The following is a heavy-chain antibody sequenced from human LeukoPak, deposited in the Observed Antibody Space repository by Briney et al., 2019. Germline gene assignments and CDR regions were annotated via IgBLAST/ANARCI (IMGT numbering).Heavy chain of an antibody. V-gene: IGHV1-69*05. CDR1: GGTFSSYA. J-gene: IGHJ4*02. Sequence: SVKVSCKASGGTFSSYAISWVRQAPGQGLEWMGGIIPIFGTANYAQKFQGRVTITTDESTSTAYMELISLRSEDTAVYYCARGPYDSSGYYYSFDHWGQGTLVTVSS. CDR2: IIPIFGTA. CDR3: ARGPYDSSGYYYSFDH. D-gene: IGHD3-22*01.